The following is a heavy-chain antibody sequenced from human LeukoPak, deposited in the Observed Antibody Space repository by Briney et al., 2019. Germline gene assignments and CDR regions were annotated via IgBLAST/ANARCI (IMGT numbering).Heavy chain of an antibody. J-gene: IGHJ3*02. D-gene: IGHD3-9*01. CDR1: GGSFSGYY. CDR3: ARGGGVGLYVILTGYPGLDDAFDI. Sequence: PSETLSLTCAVYGGSFSGYYWSWIRQPPGKGLEWIGEINHSGSTNYNPSLKSRVTISVDTSKNQFSLKLSSVTAADTAVYYCARGGGVGLYVILTGYPGLDDAFDIWGQGTMVTVSS. V-gene: IGHV4-34*01. CDR2: INHSGST.